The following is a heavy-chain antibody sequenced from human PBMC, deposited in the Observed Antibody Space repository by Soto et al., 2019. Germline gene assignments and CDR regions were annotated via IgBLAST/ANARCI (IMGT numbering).Heavy chain of an antibody. D-gene: IGHD3-22*01. V-gene: IGHV3-73*02. CDR3: ARLSGDYSTGKQNYVDY. Sequence: EVQLVESGGGLVQPGGSLRLSCAASGFIFRGSAMHWVRQAPGKGLEWVGRIRNKSYNYAKAYAASVTGRFTIFRDDSKNMAFLQMNSLKTEATAVDYCARLSGDYSTGKQNYVDYWGQGTLVTVSS. J-gene: IGHJ4*02. CDR2: IRNKSYNYAK. CDR1: GFIFRGSA.